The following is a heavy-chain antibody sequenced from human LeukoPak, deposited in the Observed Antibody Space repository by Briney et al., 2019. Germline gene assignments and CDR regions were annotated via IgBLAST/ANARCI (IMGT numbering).Heavy chain of an antibody. CDR1: GFTFSSYA. CDR2: ISGSGLST. CDR3: AFPRAGDYGASFDY. Sequence: GSLRLSCAASGFTFSSYAMSWVRQAPGKGLEWVSGISGSGLSTYYADSMKGRFTISRDNSKNTLYLQMNSLRAEDTAVYYCAFPRAGDYGASFDYWGQGTLVTVSS. J-gene: IGHJ4*02. V-gene: IGHV3-23*01. D-gene: IGHD4/OR15-4a*01.